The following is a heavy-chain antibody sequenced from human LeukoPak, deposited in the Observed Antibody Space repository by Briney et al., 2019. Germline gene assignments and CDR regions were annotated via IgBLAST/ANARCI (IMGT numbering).Heavy chain of an antibody. D-gene: IGHD3-10*01. Sequence: ASVKVSCKVSGHTLTDLSINWVRQAPGKGLEWVSYISSSSSTIYYADSVKGRFTISRDNAKNSLYLQMNSLRAEDTAVYYCARGRYGSGSYYPLFDYWGQGTLVTVSS. J-gene: IGHJ4*02. CDR1: GHTLTDLS. V-gene: IGHV3-48*01. CDR2: ISSSSSTI. CDR3: ARGRYGSGSYYPLFDY.